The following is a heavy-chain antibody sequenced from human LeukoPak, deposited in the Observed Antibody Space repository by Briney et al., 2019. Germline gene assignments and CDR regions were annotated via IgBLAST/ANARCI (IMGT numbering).Heavy chain of an antibody. CDR3: AKDGGCSGSYFDY. CDR2: ISNSGGNT. D-gene: IGHD1-26*01. CDR1: GFTFSSYA. J-gene: IGHJ4*02. Sequence: GGSLRLSCAASGFTFSSYAMSWVRQAPGKGLEWVSAISNSGGNTYYADSVKGRFTISRDNSKNTLYLQMNSLRAEDTAVYYCAKDGGCSGSYFDYWGQGTLVTVSS. V-gene: IGHV3-23*01.